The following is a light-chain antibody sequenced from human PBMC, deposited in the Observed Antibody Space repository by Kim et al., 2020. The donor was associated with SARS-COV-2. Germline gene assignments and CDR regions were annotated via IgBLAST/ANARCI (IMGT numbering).Light chain of an antibody. Sequence: GQKVTISCSGSSSNVGRKYVSWYQQLPGTAPKLLIYDNNKRPSGIPDRFSGSKSGTSATLGITGLQTGDEADYYCETWDSSLSAVVFGGGTQLTVL. J-gene: IGLJ2*01. CDR3: ETWDSSLSAVV. V-gene: IGLV1-51*01. CDR2: DNN. CDR1: SSNVGRKY.